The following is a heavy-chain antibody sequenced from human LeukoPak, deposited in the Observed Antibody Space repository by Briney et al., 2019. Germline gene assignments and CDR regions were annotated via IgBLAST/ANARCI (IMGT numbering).Heavy chain of an antibody. D-gene: IGHD1-26*01. CDR3: ATSPGGSY. CDR1: GGTFSSYA. CDR2: MNPNSGNT. Sequence: ASVKVSCKASGGTFSSYAISWVRQAPGQGLEWMGWMNPNSGNTGYAQKFQGRVTITRNTSISTAYMELSSLRSEDTAVYYCATSPGGSYWGQGTLVTVSS. V-gene: IGHV1-8*03. J-gene: IGHJ4*02.